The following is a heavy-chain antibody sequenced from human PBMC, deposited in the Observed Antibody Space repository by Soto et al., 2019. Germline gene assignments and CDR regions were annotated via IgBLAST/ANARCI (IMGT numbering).Heavy chain of an antibody. CDR2: IIPIFTTT. V-gene: IGHV1-69*12. CDR3: AREVAADGTFREDVFDI. D-gene: IGHD6-13*01. Sequence: QVHLVQSGAEVKKPGSSVKVSCKAPGGTFSNHAINWVRQAPGQGLEWMGRIIPIFTTTNYAQKFQAGVTMTADESTITAYLELSSLKHDDTAVYYCAREVAADGTFREDVFDIWGQGTLVTVSS. CDR1: GGTFSNHA. J-gene: IGHJ3*02.